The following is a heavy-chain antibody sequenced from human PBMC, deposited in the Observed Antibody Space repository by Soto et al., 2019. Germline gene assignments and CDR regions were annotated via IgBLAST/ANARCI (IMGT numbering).Heavy chain of an antibody. V-gene: IGHV4-59*08. D-gene: IGHD6-6*01. CDR1: GGTSGDYD. Sequence: SGGTSGDYDWSRIIKTPGKGLEWIGYIYYSGSTNYNPSLKSRVTISVDTSKNQFSLKLSSVTAADTAVYYCARHAGEAGILAARTVFEY. J-gene: IGHJ1*01. CDR3: ARHAGEAGILAARTVFEY. CDR2: IYYSGST.